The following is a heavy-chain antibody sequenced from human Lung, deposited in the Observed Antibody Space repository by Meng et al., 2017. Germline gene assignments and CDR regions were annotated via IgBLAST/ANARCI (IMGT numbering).Heavy chain of an antibody. J-gene: IGHJ5*02. CDR1: GGSISSSNW. V-gene: IGHV4-4*02. CDR3: ARGSITMVRGVSVFDP. D-gene: IGHD3-10*01. CDR2: IYHSGST. Sequence: QVASKESGPGRVRPFGTLSLTCADSGGSISSSNWWSWVLQPPGKGLECIGEIYHSGSTNYNPSLKSRVTISVDKSKNQFSLKLSSVTAADTAVYYCARGSITMVRGVSVFDPWGQGTLVTVSS.